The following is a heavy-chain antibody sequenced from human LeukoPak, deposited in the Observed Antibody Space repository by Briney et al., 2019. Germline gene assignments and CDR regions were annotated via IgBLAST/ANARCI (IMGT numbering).Heavy chain of an antibody. J-gene: IGHJ3*02. Sequence: GGSLRLSCAAAGFTFSSYAMSWVRQAPGKGLEWVSAISGSGGSTYYADSVKGRFTISRDNSKNTLYLQMNSLRAEDTAVYYCEKDWAAAGTSAFDIWGQGTMVTVSS. CDR3: EKDWAAAGTSAFDI. V-gene: IGHV3-23*01. CDR2: ISGSGGST. CDR1: GFTFSSYA. D-gene: IGHD6-13*01.